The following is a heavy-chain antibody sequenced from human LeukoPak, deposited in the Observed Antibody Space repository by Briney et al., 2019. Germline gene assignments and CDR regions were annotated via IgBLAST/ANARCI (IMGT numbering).Heavy chain of an antibody. Sequence: PSETLSLTCTVSGGSISSYYWSWIRQPPGKGLEWIGYIYYSGSTNYNPSLKSRVTISVDTSKNQFSLKLSSVTAADTAVYYCARTPDHSSGWYWFDPWGQGTLVTVSS. CDR2: IYYSGST. D-gene: IGHD6-19*01. CDR1: GGSISSYY. J-gene: IGHJ5*02. V-gene: IGHV4-59*08. CDR3: ARTPDHSSGWYWFDP.